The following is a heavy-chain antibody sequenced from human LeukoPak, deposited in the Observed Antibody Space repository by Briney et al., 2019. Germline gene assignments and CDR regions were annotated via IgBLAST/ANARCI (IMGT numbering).Heavy chain of an antibody. J-gene: IGHJ4*02. CDR2: IKTDGSEK. D-gene: IGHD3-10*01. CDR3: AKVLLWFGESKPLDY. Sequence: TGGSLRLSCEGSGFTFSNYWMGWVRQAPGKGLQWVANIKTDGSEKYYVDSVKGRFTISRDNAKNSLYLQMNSLRAEDTAVYYCAKVLLWFGESKPLDYWGQGTLVTVSS. V-gene: IGHV3-7*01. CDR1: GFTFSNYW.